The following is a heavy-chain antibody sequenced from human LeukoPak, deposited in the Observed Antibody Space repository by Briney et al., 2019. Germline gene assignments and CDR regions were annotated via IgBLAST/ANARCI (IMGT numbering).Heavy chain of an antibody. CDR2: ISYDGSNK. CDR3: AGCRYFDY. J-gene: IGHJ4*02. V-gene: IGHV3-30-3*01. D-gene: IGHD3-10*01. CDR1: GFTFSSYA. Sequence: GRSLRLSCAASGFTFSSYATHWVRQAPGKGLEWVAVISYDGSNKYYADSVKGRFTISRDNSKNTLYLQMNSLRAEDTAVYYCAGCRYFDYWGQGTLVTVSS.